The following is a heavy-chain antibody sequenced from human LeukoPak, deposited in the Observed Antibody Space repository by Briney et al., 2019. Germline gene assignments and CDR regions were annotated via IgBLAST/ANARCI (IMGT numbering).Heavy chain of an antibody. J-gene: IGHJ6*02. CDR1: GFTFNLYA. CDR2: ISKDGNNK. D-gene: IGHD3-22*01. CDR3: ARERSYGEWGYYFGFDV. Sequence: GGSLRLSCATSGFTFNLYAMHWVRQAPGKGLEGVAVISKDGNNKYFSDSVKGRFSISRDNSKNTLYLHLNSLKSDDTAVYYCARERSYGEWGYYFGFDVWGQGTAVTVSS. V-gene: IGHV3-30-3*01.